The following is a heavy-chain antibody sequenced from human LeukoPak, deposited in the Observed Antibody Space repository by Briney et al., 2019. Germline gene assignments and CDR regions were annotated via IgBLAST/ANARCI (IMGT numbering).Heavy chain of an antibody. CDR3: ASGIGGVIVRKFDS. V-gene: IGHV4-30-4*01. J-gene: IGHJ4*02. CDR1: GGSISXGXXX. Sequence: SQTLPLTCTVSGGSISXGXXXXXWXRXXXXXXXXXXXYIYYSGSTYYNPSLXXRVXXSVDTSKNQFSLKLSSVTAADTAVYCCASGIGGVIVRKFDSWGQGTLVTVSS. CDR2: IYYSGST. D-gene: IGHD3-16*02.